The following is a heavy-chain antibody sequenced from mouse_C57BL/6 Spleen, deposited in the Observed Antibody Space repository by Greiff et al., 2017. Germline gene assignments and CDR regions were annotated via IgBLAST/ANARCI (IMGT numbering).Heavy chain of an antibody. Sequence: QVHVKQSGAELVKPGASVKISCKASGYAFSSYWMNWVKQRPGKGLEWIGQIYPGDGDTNYNGKFKGKATLTADKSSSTAYMQLSSLTSEDSAVYFCAREDGYYGVPYAMDYWGQGTSVTVSS. CDR3: AREDGYYGVPYAMDY. D-gene: IGHD2-3*01. V-gene: IGHV1-80*01. CDR1: GYAFSSYW. J-gene: IGHJ4*01. CDR2: IYPGDGDT.